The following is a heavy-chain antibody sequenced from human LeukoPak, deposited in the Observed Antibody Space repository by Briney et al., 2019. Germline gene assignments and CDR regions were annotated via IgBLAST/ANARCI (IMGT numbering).Heavy chain of an antibody. Sequence: GGSLRLSCATSGFTFSAYSMNWVRQAPGKGLEWVSLISSSSTYIYYADSVKGRFTISRDNAKNSLYLQMNSLRAEDTAVYYCARDPQYCSGGSCYSFDYWGQGTLVTVSS. V-gene: IGHV3-21*06. CDR1: GFTFSAYS. CDR2: ISSSSTYI. D-gene: IGHD2-15*01. J-gene: IGHJ4*02. CDR3: ARDPQYCSGGSCYSFDY.